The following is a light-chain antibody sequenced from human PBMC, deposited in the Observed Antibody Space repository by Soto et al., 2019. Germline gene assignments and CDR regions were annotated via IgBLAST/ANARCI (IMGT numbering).Light chain of an antibody. J-gene: IGKJ4*01. CDR2: CAS. CDR1: QSALYSSNNKNY. Sequence: DIVMTQSPDSLALSLGERATINCKSSQSALYSSNNKNYLAWYQQKPGQPPKLLIYCASTRESGVPDRFSGSGSGTDFTLTISSLQAEDVAVYYCQQYYSTPVTFGGGTKVEIK. CDR3: QQYYSTPVT. V-gene: IGKV4-1*01.